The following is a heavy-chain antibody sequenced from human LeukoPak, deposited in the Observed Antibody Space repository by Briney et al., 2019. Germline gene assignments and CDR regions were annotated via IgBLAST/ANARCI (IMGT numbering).Heavy chain of an antibody. D-gene: IGHD1-26*01. J-gene: IGHJ2*01. CDR3: ARVSDLGDWYFDL. V-gene: IGHV4-4*07. CDR1: GGSISSCYY. Sequence: SETLSLTCSVTGGSISSCYYWSWIRQPAGKGLEWIGRIYTSGSTKYNPSLKSRVTMSVDTSKNQLSLKLSSVTAADTAVYYCARVSDLGDWYFDLWGRGTLVTVSS. CDR2: IYTSGST.